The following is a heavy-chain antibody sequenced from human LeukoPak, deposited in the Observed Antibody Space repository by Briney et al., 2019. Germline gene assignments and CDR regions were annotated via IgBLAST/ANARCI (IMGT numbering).Heavy chain of an antibody. D-gene: IGHD4-17*01. Sequence: PGGSLSLSCAASGFTFSNYSMSWVRQAPGKGLEWVSTISGTGGTTYYADSVKGRFTSSRDNSKNTLFLQFNSLRADDTDVYYCAKGRGTTVTAAANYWGQGTLVTVSS. CDR3: AKGRGTTVTAAANY. J-gene: IGHJ4*02. CDR2: ISGTGGTT. V-gene: IGHV3-23*01. CDR1: GFTFSNYS.